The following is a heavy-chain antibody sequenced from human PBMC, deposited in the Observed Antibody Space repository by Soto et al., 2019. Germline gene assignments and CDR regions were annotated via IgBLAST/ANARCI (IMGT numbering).Heavy chain of an antibody. J-gene: IGHJ6*02. CDR1: GGTFSSYA. CDR3: ARDDPHIAATRPYAYYYYGMDV. D-gene: IGHD6-13*01. Sequence: SVKVSCKASGGTFSSYAISWVRQAPGQGLEWMGGIIPIFGKANYGQKFQGRVTITADKSTSTAYMELSSLRSEDTAVYYCARDDPHIAATRPYAYYYYGMDVWGQGTTVTVSS. CDR2: IIPIFGKA. V-gene: IGHV1-69*06.